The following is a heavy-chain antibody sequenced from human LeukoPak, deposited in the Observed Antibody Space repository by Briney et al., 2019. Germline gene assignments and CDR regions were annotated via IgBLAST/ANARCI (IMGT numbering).Heavy chain of an antibody. J-gene: IGHJ4*02. CDR2: IYSGGST. Sequence: GGSLRLSCAASGFTISINYMSWVRQAPGKGLEWVSVIYSGGSTYYADSVKGRFTISRDNSENTVYLQMNSLRIEDTAVYYCAKDRVREVDYWGQGTLVTVSS. D-gene: IGHD3-10*01. CDR3: AKDRVREVDY. V-gene: IGHV3-53*05. CDR1: GFTISINY.